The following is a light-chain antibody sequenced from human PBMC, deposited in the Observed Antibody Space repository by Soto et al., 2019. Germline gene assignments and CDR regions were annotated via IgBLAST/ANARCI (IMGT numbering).Light chain of an antibody. Sequence: DIVLTQSPDTLSLSPGERATLSCRASQSVSSNYLACYQQKPGQAPRLLIYGTSTSDTGIPDRFSGSGPGTVFTLAISRLEPEDFAVYYCQQDGSSSYTFGQGTRLEIK. J-gene: IGKJ2*01. CDR1: QSVSSNY. V-gene: IGKV3-20*01. CDR2: GTS. CDR3: QQDGSSSYT.